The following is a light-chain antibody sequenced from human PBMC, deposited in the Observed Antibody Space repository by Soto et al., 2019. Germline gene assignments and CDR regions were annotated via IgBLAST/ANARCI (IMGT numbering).Light chain of an antibody. J-gene: IGKJ5*01. CDR2: DAS. CDR3: QQRGDWPPT. V-gene: IGKV3-11*01. Sequence: EIVLTQSPATLSLSPGERATLSCRASQSVSSYLAWYKQKPGQAPRLLIYDASNRATGIPARFSGSGSGTNFTLTISSLEPEDFAVYYCQQRGDWPPTFGQGTRLEIK. CDR1: QSVSSY.